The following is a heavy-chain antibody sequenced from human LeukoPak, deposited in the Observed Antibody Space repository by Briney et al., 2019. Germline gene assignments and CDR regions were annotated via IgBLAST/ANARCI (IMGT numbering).Heavy chain of an antibody. V-gene: IGHV3-30*04. CDR3: AKTPFDY. Sequence: GGSLRLSCAASGFTFSSYVMDWVRQAPGKGLEWVAIILSDGTNKYYADSLKGRFTISRDNSKNTLYLQMNSLRAEDTAVYYCAKTPFDYWGQGTLVTVSS. CDR2: ILSDGTNK. J-gene: IGHJ4*02. CDR1: GFTFSSYV.